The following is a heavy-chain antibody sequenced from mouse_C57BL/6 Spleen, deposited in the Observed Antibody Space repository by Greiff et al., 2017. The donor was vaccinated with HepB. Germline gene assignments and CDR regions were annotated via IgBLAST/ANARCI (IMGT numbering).Heavy chain of an antibody. CDR3: ARLGGLRSWFAY. J-gene: IGHJ3*01. CDR1: GYTFTSYW. Sequence: QVQLKQPGAELVRPGSSVKLSCKASGYTFTSYWMHWVKQRPIQGLEWIGNIDPSDSETHYNQKFKDKATLTVDKSSSTAYMQLSSLTSEDSAVYYCARLGGLRSWFAYWGQGTLVTVSA. CDR2: IDPSDSET. D-gene: IGHD2-4*01. V-gene: IGHV1-52*01.